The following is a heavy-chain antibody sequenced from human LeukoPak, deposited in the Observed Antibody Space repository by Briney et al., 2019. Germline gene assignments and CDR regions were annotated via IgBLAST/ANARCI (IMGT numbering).Heavy chain of an antibody. Sequence: GGSLRLSCAASGSTFSSYGMSWVRQAPGKGLEWVSAISGSGGSTYYADSVKGRFTISRDNSKNTLYLQMNSLRAEDTAVYYCAKDLGYSSAGGLDYWGQGTLVTVSS. J-gene: IGHJ4*02. D-gene: IGHD6-19*01. CDR3: AKDLGYSSAGGLDY. V-gene: IGHV3-23*01. CDR1: GSTFSSYG. CDR2: ISGSGGST.